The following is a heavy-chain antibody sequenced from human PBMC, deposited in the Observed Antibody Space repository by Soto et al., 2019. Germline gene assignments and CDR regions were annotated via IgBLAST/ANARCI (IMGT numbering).Heavy chain of an antibody. V-gene: IGHV3-7*04. CDR1: GFTFSSYW. J-gene: IGHJ4*02. Sequence: GGSLRLSCAASGFTFSSYWMSWVRQAPGKGLEWVANIKQDGSEKYYVDSVKGRFTISRDNAKNSLYLQMNSLRAEDTAVYYCARVDRKPYYGPRIGPIDYWGQGTLVTVSS. D-gene: IGHD3-10*01. CDR3: ARVDRKPYYGPRIGPIDY. CDR2: IKQDGSEK.